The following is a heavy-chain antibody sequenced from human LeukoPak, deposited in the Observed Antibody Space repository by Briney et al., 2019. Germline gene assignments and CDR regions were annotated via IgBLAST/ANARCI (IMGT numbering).Heavy chain of an antibody. CDR3: AREGGTGAFDI. CDR2: IHYSGST. J-gene: IGHJ3*02. CDR1: GGSISSSSYY. Sequence: SETLSLTCTVSGGSISSSSYYWGWIRQPPGKGLEWIGSIHYSGSTYYNPSLKSRVTISVDTSKNQFSLKLSSVTAADTAVYYCAREGGTGAFDIWGQGTMVTVSP. V-gene: IGHV4-39*07. D-gene: IGHD1-14*01.